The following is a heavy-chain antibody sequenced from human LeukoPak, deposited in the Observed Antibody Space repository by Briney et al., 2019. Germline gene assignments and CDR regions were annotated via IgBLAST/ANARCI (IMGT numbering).Heavy chain of an antibody. Sequence: PSETLSLTCTVSGGSISSSSYYWGWIRQPPGKRLEWVGSIHSSGNTYYNPTLKSRVTISVDTSKNQFSLNLTSVTAADAAVYYCARDLGYSGFGWAPWGQGTLVTVSS. D-gene: IGHD5-12*01. V-gene: IGHV4-39*07. CDR2: IHSSGNT. CDR1: GGSISSSSYY. J-gene: IGHJ5*02. CDR3: ARDLGYSGFGWAP.